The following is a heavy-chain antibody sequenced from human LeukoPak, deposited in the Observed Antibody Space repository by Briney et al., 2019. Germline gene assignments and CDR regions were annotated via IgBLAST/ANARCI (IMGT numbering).Heavy chain of an antibody. J-gene: IGHJ4*02. CDR1: GFTFSSYA. CDR2: ISGSGGST. CDR3: ARGLQGYYYESSGYKGY. V-gene: IGHV3-23*01. D-gene: IGHD3-22*01. Sequence: GGSLRLSCAASASGFTFSSYAMSWVRQAPGKGLEWVSAISGSGGSTYYADSVKGRFTISRDNAKNSLYLQMSSLRAEDTAVYYCARGLQGYYYESSGYKGYWGQGTLVTVSS.